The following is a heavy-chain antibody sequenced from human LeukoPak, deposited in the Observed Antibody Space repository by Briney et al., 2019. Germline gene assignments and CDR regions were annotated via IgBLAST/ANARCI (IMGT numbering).Heavy chain of an antibody. Sequence: ASVKLSCKASGYTVTDYYLHWLRQAPGQGLEWRGWFNPNSGATEFALKFLGRVSMTRVTSISTVYMELSSLTSDDTAMYYCARDNVLTFGGVLERGWFDPWGQGTLVTVFS. CDR3: ARDNVLTFGGVLERGWFDP. D-gene: IGHD3-16*02. V-gene: IGHV1-2*02. J-gene: IGHJ5*02. CDR2: FNPNSGAT. CDR1: GYTVTDYY.